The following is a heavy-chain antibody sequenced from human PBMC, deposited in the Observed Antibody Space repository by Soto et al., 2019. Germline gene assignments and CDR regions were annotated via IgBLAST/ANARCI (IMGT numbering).Heavy chain of an antibody. Sequence: ASETLSLTCTVSGGSISSYYWSWIRQPPGKGLEWIGYIYYSGSTNYNPSLKSRVTISVDTSKNQFSLKLSSVTAADTAVYYCARDSPLTVYYYYYYMDVWGKGTTVTVSS. CDR2: IYYSGST. D-gene: IGHD4-4*01. CDR1: GGSISSYY. CDR3: ARDSPLTVYYYYYYMDV. V-gene: IGHV4-59*12. J-gene: IGHJ6*03.